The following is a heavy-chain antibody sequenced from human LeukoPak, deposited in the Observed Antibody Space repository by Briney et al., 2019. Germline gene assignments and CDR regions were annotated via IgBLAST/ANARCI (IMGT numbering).Heavy chain of an antibody. J-gene: IGHJ3*01. CDR1: GFPFSVYG. D-gene: IGHD1-26*01. CDR3: VRGPIDNAFDV. V-gene: IGHV3-33*01. Sequence: GGSLRLSCAASGFPFSVYGMHWVRQAPGKGLEWVALVWYDGTSEYYADSVKGRFTIFRDNSKNTLHLQMNGLKADDTAVYYCVRGPIDNAFDVWGQGTVVIVSS. CDR2: VWYDGTSE.